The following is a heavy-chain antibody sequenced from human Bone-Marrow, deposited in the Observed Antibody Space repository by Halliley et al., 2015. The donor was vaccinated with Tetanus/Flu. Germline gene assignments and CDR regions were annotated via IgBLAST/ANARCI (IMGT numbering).Heavy chain of an antibody. CDR2: IYHSGIT. CDR1: GASVSGGGYH. V-gene: IGHV4-61*08. J-gene: IGHJ2*01. CDR3: ARRTGNSGYELHWHFDV. D-gene: IGHD5-12*01. Sequence: TLSLTCSVSGASVSGGGYHWSWIRQPPGKGLEWIGHIYHSGITYYNPSLRSRVTISLETSKNQFSLKLSSVTAADTAIYYCARRTGNSGYELHWHFDVWGRGTLVPVSS.